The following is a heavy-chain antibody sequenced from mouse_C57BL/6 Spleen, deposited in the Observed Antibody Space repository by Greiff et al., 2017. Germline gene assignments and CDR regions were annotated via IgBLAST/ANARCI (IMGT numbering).Heavy chain of an antibody. V-gene: IGHV2-5*01. J-gene: IGHJ1*03. Sequence: VQRVESGPGLVQPSQSLSITCTVSGFSLTSYGVHWVRQSPGKGLEWLGVIWRGGSTDYNAAFMSRLSITKDNSKSHVFFKMNSLQADDTAIYYCAKNEGDYYGSSYGYFDVWGTGTTVTVSS. D-gene: IGHD1-1*01. CDR2: IWRGGST. CDR1: GFSLTSYG. CDR3: AKNEGDYYGSSYGYFDV.